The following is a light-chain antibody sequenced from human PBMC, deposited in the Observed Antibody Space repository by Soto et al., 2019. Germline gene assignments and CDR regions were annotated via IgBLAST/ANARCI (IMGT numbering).Light chain of an antibody. CDR3: AAWDDSLGGYV. CDR1: SSNIGSNY. J-gene: IGLJ1*01. V-gene: IGLV1-47*02. CDR2: SNN. Sequence: QSVLTHPPSACWTPGQGVTISCSGSSSNIGSNYVYWYQQLPGTAPKLLIYSNNQRPSGVPDRFSGSKSGTSASLAISGLRSEDEDDYYCAAWDDSLGGYVFGTGTKVT.